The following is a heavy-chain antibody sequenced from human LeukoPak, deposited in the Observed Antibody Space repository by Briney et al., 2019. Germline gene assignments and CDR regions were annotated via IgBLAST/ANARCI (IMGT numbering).Heavy chain of an antibody. J-gene: IGHJ3*02. CDR2: IYYSGNT. D-gene: IGHD2-2*01. CDR1: SGSISSYY. CDR3: ARVKLRYANDLSTFDI. Sequence: NSSETLSLTCTVPSGSISSYYWSWIRQSPGKGLEWVGFIYYSGNTNYNPSLKSRVTISIDTSKNQFSLKLSSVTAADTAVYYCARVKLRYANDLSTFDIWGQGTMVTVSS. V-gene: IGHV4-59*01.